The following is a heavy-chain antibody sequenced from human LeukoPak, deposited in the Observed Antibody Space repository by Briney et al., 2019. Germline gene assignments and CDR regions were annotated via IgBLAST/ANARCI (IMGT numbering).Heavy chain of an antibody. CDR1: GGIRSDY. Sequence: SSETLSLTCTVSGGIRSDYWSWIRQSPGKGLEWIGRVSYTGSTRYNPSLQSRVTISLDTSRNHFSLKLSSPNAADTAVYYCARLLDYDNSGDPDIFDIWGQGTMVTVSS. D-gene: IGHD3-22*01. CDR2: VSYTGST. CDR3: ARLLDYDNSGDPDIFDI. J-gene: IGHJ3*02. V-gene: IGHV4-59*01.